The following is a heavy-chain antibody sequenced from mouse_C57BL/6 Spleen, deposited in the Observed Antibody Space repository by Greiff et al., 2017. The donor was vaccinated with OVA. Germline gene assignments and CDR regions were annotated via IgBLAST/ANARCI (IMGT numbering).Heavy chain of an antibody. J-gene: IGHJ4*01. CDR3: ARRIYYGNYDYAMDY. Sequence: VQLQQPGAELVRPGSSVKLSCKASGYTFTSYWMAWVKQRPGQGLEWIGNIYPSDSETHYNQKFKDKATLTVDKSSSTAYMQISSLTSEDSAVYYCARRIYYGNYDYAMDYWGQGTSVTVSS. V-gene: IGHV1-61*01. CDR2: IYPSDSET. D-gene: IGHD2-1*01. CDR1: GYTFTSYW.